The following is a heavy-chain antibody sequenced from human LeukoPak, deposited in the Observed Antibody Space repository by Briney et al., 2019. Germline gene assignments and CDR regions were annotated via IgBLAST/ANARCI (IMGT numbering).Heavy chain of an antibody. Sequence: ASVNVSCKASGYTFTSYGISWVRQAPGQGLEWMGWISAYSGNTNYAQKLQGRVTMTTDTSTSTAYMELRSLRSDDTAVYYCARGQLWLTVLSWFDPWGQGTLVTVSS. CDR3: ARGQLWLTVLSWFDP. V-gene: IGHV1-18*01. CDR1: GYTFTSYG. CDR2: ISAYSGNT. J-gene: IGHJ5*02. D-gene: IGHD5-18*01.